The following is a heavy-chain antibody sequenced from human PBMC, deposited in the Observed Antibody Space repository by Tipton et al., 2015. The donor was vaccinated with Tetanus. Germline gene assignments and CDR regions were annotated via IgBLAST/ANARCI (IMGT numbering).Heavy chain of an antibody. CDR3: ARNVYTVTNDAFDI. Sequence: LRLSCAVSGGSFSDYYWSWIRQPPGKGLEWIAFIHHSGLAFSKPSLKSRVSISIDTSQNQFSLRLTSVTAADTAVYFCARNVYTVTNDAFDIWGHGTLVNVSS. D-gene: IGHD4-11*01. CDR2: IHHSGLA. V-gene: IGHV4-30-4*01. J-gene: IGHJ3*02. CDR1: GGSFSDYY.